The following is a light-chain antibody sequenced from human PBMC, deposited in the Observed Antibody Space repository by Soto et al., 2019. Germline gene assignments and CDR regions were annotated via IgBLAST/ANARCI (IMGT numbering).Light chain of an antibody. CDR1: QSVGSKY. CDR3: QQYGSSLFT. Sequence: EIVLTQSPGTLSLSPGERATLSCRASQSVGSKYLAWYQQKPGQAPRVLIYGTSIRASGVPERFSGGGSGTDFTLTITRLEPEDSAVYYCQQYGSSLFTFRPGTKVDFK. J-gene: IGKJ3*01. CDR2: GTS. V-gene: IGKV3-20*01.